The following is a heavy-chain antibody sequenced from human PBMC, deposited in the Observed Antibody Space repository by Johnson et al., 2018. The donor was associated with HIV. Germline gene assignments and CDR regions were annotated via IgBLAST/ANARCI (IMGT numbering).Heavy chain of an antibody. CDR1: GFTFDDNG. D-gene: IGHD2-2*01. CDR2: FTWDGDRT. Sequence: VQLVESGGGVVRPGGSLRLSCAASGFTFDDNGMSWVRQAPGQGLEWISGFTWDGDRTAYADSVKGRFTISRDNAKKSLYVQMNSLRAEDTALYYCARERRSTNTWYVRDAFDIWGQGTMVTVSS. V-gene: IGHV3-20*04. CDR3: ARERRSTNTWYVRDAFDI. J-gene: IGHJ3*02.